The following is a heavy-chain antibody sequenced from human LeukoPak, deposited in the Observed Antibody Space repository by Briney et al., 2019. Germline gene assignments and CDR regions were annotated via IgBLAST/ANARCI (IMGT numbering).Heavy chain of an antibody. CDR3: ARHRSGGSQDDAFDI. CDR1: EFTFSTYW. J-gene: IGHJ3*02. D-gene: IGHD2-15*01. CDR2: IKKDGSEK. V-gene: IGHV3-7*01. Sequence: GGSLRLSCAASEFTFSTYWMSWVRQAPGKGLEWVADIKKDGSEKYYVDSVKGRFTISRQNAKNSLFLQMNSLRAEDTAVYYCARHRSGGSQDDAFDIWGQGTMVTVSS.